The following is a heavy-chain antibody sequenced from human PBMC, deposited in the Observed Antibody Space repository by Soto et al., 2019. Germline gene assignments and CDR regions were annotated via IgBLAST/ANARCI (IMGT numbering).Heavy chain of an antibody. CDR2: ISAYNGNT. Sequence: ASEKVSYKASGYTFTSYGISWVRQAPAQGLEWMGWISAYNGNTNYAQKLQGRVTMTTDTSTSTAYMELRSLRSDDTAVYYCARAFDWLSISDYWGQGTLVTVSS. CDR3: ARAFDWLSISDY. J-gene: IGHJ4*02. D-gene: IGHD3-9*01. CDR1: GYTFTSYG. V-gene: IGHV1-18*01.